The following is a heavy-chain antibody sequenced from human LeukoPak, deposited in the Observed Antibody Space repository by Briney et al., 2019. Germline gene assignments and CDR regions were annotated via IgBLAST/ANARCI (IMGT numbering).Heavy chain of an antibody. CDR2: INHSGST. J-gene: IGHJ4*02. Sequence: SETLSLTCAVYGGSFSGYYWSWIRQPPGKGLEWIGEINHSGSTNYNPSLKSRVTISVDTSKNQFSLKLSSVTAADTAVYYCARHPFRYYYGSGSPKGIDYWGQGTLVTVSS. CDR3: ARHPFRYYYGSGSPKGIDY. D-gene: IGHD3-10*01. CDR1: GGSFSGYY. V-gene: IGHV4-34*01.